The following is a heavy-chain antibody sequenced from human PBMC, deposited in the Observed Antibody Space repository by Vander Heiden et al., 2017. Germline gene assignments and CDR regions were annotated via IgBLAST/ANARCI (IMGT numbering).Heavy chain of an antibody. CDR2: ISSSSTYM. V-gene: IGHV3-21*01. CDR1: GFSFSSYS. J-gene: IGHJ4*02. CDR3: ARGPGIAVAGHFAY. D-gene: IGHD6-19*01. Sequence: EVQLVESGGGLAKPGGSLRLSCAASGFSFSSYSMNWVRQAPGKGLEWVSSISSSSTYMYYADSLKGRFTISRDNAKNSLYLQMNSLRAEDTAVYYCARGPGIAVAGHFAYWGQGTLVTVSS.